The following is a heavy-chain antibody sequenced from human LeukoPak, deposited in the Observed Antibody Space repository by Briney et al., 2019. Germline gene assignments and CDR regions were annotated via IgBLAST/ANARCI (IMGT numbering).Heavy chain of an antibody. CDR3: VRHYVLHIVGPSY. CDR2: IYYGETT. V-gene: IGHV4-39*01. J-gene: IGHJ4*02. Sequence: AETLSLTCTVSGASISSSNFYWDWIRQSPGKGLEWIGNIYYGETTSYNPSFKSRVTISVDSSKNQFSLKVNSVTAADTAMYFCVRHYVLHIVGPSYWGQGILVTVSS. CDR1: GASISSSNFY. D-gene: IGHD1-26*01.